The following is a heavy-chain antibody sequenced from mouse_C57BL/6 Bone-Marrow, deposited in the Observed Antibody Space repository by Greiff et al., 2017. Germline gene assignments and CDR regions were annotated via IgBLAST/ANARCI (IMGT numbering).Heavy chain of an antibody. V-gene: IGHV14-4*01. CDR2: IDPENGDT. CDR1: GFNIKDDY. J-gene: IGHJ2*01. CDR3: TTITTVVATDFDY. D-gene: IGHD1-1*01. Sequence: LVESGAELVRPGASVKLSCTASGFNIKDDYMHWVKQRPEQGLEWIGWIDPENGDTEYASKFQGKATITADTSSNTAYLQLSSLTSEDTAVYYCTTITTVVATDFDYWGQGTTLTVSS.